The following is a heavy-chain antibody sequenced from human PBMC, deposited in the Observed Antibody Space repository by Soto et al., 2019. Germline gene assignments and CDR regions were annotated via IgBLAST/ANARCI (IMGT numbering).Heavy chain of an antibody. CDR3: ASPDILTGRPAAY. V-gene: IGHV1-46*03. CDR1: GYTFTSYY. J-gene: IGHJ4*02. CDR2: INPSGGST. Sequence: ASVKVSCKASGYTFTSYYMHWVRQAPGQGLEWMRIINPSGGSTSYAQKFQGRVTMTRDTSTSPVYMELSSLRSEDTAVYYCASPDILTGRPAAYWGQGTLVTVSS. D-gene: IGHD3-9*01.